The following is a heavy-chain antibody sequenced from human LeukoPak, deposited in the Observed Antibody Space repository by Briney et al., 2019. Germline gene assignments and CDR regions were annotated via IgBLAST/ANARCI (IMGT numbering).Heavy chain of an antibody. Sequence: GGSLRLSCAASGFTFSSYSMNWVRQAPGRGLEWVSSVDGGGGGTYYADSVKGRFTISRDNSKDTLYLQMNGLRAEDTAVYFCAEQSAGSAAWYSLHYDFWGQGTLVTVSS. CDR2: VDGGGGGT. CDR1: GFTFSSYS. D-gene: IGHD6-13*01. CDR3: AEQSAGSAAWYSLHYDF. J-gene: IGHJ4*02. V-gene: IGHV3-23*01.